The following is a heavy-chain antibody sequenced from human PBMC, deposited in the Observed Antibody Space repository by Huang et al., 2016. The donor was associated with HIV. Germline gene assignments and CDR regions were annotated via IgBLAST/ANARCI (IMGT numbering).Heavy chain of an antibody. CDR2: MNPNSGNT. CDR3: ATLPPVNYGRSGGRVRDY. J-gene: IGHJ4*02. Sequence: QVQLVQSGAEVKKPGASVKVSCKASGYTFSNYDINWVRQAPGQGLGGMGWMNPNSGNTGYARKFQGRVTRTRSTSISTAYMELSRLRFEDTAVYYCATLPPVNYGRSGGRVRDYWGQGSLVTVSS. D-gene: IGHD2-15*01. CDR1: GYTFSNYD. V-gene: IGHV1-8*01.